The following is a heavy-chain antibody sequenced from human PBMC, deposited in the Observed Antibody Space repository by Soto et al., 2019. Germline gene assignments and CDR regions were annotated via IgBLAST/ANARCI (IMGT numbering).Heavy chain of an antibody. CDR1: GGSFSGYY. Sequence: SETLSLTCAVCGGSFSGYYWSWIRQPPGKGLEWIGEINHSGSTNYNPSLKSRVTISVDTSKNQFSLKLSSVTAADTAVYYCARVITTPYYYYGMDVWGQGTTVTVSS. CDR3: ARVITTPYYYYGMDV. D-gene: IGHD1-1*01. CDR2: INHSGST. J-gene: IGHJ6*02. V-gene: IGHV4-34*01.